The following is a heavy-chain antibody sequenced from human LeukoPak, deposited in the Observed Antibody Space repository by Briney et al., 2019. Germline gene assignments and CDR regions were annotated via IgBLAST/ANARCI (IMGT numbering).Heavy chain of an antibody. Sequence: SQTLFLTCTVSGGSISSGGYYWSWIRQRPGKGLEWIGYIYYSGRTYYNPSLKSRVTLSVDMSENQFSLKLSSVTAADTAVYYCARVITGTTSWYFDLWGRGTLVTVSS. J-gene: IGHJ2*01. CDR1: GGSISSGGYY. D-gene: IGHD1-7*01. CDR3: ARVITGTTSWYFDL. V-gene: IGHV4-31*03. CDR2: IYYSGRT.